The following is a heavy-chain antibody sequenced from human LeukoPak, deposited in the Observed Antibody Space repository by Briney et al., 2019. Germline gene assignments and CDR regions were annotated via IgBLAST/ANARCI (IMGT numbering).Heavy chain of an antibody. V-gene: IGHV3-74*01. J-gene: IGHJ4*02. CDR2: INRGGSSI. CDR3: ARSNQADDY. D-gene: IGHD1-14*01. Sequence: GGSLRLSCAASGFTFSSYWMHWVRQVPGKGLVWVARINRGGSSITYADSVKGRFTISRDNAKNTLYLQMDSLRAEDTGVYYCARSNQADDYWGQGTLVTVSS. CDR1: GFTFSSYW.